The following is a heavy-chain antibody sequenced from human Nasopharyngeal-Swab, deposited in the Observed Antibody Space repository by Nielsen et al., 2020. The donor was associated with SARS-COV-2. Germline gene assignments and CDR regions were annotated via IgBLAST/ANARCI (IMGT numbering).Heavy chain of an antibody. CDR2: IYYSGST. D-gene: IGHD3-22*01. CDR1: GGSISSYY. Sequence: SETLSLTCTVSGGSISSYYRSWIRQPPGKGLEWIGYIYYSGSTNYNPSLKSRVTISVDTSKNQFSLKLSSVTAADTAVYYCARGADSSGYSMYYFDYWGQGTLVTVSS. CDR3: ARGADSSGYSMYYFDY. J-gene: IGHJ4*02. V-gene: IGHV4-59*01.